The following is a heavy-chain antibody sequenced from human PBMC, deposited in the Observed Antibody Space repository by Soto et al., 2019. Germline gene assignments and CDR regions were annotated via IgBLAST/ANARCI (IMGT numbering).Heavy chain of an antibody. V-gene: IGHV4-30-2*01. CDR1: GGSISSGGYS. CDR2: IYHSGST. Sequence: QLQLQESGSGLVKPSQTLSLTCAVSGGSISSGGYSWSWIRQPPGKGLEWIRYIYHSGSTYYNPSLKSRVTISVDRSKNQFSLKLSSVTAADTAVYYCASAGGLGAVVADYWGQGTLVTVSS. J-gene: IGHJ4*02. CDR3: ASAGGLGAVVADY. D-gene: IGHD6-19*01.